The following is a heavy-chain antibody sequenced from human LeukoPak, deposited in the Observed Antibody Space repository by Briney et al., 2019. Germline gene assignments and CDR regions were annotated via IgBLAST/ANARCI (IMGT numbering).Heavy chain of an antibody. J-gene: IGHJ4*02. CDR1: GGSFSGYY. CDR3: ASYYYDSSGYYYGLRGLSCVRD. Sequence: PSETLSLTCAVYGGSFSGYYWSWIRQPPGKGLEWIGEINHSGSTNYNPSLKSRVTISVDTSKNQFSLKLSSVTAADTAVYYCASYYYDSSGYYYGLRGLSCVRDWGQGTLVTVSS. V-gene: IGHV4-34*01. D-gene: IGHD3-22*01. CDR2: INHSGST.